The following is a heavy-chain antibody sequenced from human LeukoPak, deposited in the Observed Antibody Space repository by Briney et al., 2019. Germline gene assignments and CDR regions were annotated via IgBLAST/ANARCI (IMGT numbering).Heavy chain of an antibody. D-gene: IGHD3-3*01. J-gene: IGHJ4*02. V-gene: IGHV4-59*01. CDR3: ARMVESITIFGVVIDPPDY. CDR1: GGSISSYY. CDR2: IYYSGST. Sequence: PSETLSLTCTVSGGSISSYYWSWIRQPPGKGLEWIGYIYYSGSTNYNPSLKSRVTISVDTSKNQFSLKLSSVTAADTAVYYCARMVESITIFGVVIDPPDYWGQGTLVTVSS.